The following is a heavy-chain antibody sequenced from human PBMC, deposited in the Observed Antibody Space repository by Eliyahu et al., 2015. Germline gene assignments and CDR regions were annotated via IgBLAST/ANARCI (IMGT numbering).Heavy chain of an antibody. CDR3: ARHTTGYFDY. CDR1: GFTFSSHW. CDR2: IRQAESEK. J-gene: IGHJ4*02. Sequence: EVQLVESGGGLVQPGGXLXLXXAASGFTFSSHWMPWVRQAPGKGLEWVANIRQAESEKSXVXSVKGRFTISRDNAKNSLYLQMNSLRAEDTAVYYCARHTTGYFDYWGQGTLVTVSS. V-gene: IGHV3-7*01. D-gene: IGHD4-17*01.